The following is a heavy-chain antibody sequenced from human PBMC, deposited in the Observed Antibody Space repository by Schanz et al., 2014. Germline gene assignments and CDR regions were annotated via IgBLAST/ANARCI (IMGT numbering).Heavy chain of an antibody. Sequence: VQLVESGGGVVQPGRSLRLSCAASGFMFSSYALHWVRQAPGKGLEWVANIKEDGSVKDYVDSVKGRFTISRDNAKNSLYLEMNSLRAEDTAIYYCAKDAPYPFDLWGRGTLITVSS. CDR2: IKEDGSVK. V-gene: IGHV3-7*03. CDR1: GFMFSSYA. J-gene: IGHJ2*01. CDR3: AKDAPYPFDL.